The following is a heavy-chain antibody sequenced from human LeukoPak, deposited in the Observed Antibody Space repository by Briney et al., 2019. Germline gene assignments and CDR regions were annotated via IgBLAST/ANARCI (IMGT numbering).Heavy chain of an antibody. D-gene: IGHD2-15*01. CDR1: GFSFSEHY. CDR2: ISGSGDSI. CDR3: ARDLGHCSGGTCFAYGFDL. Sequence: PGGSLRLSCKASGFSFSEHYMNWVRQAPRGGLEWGSFISGSGDSIHYTDSVKGRFTVSRDNGKDALYLQMNSLRAEDTAVYYCARDLGHCSGGTCFAYGFDLWGQGTVVSVSP. J-gene: IGHJ3*01. V-gene: IGHV3-11*01.